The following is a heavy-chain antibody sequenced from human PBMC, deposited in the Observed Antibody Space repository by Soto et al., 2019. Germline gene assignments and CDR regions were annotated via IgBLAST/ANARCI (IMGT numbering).Heavy chain of an antibody. V-gene: IGHV3-11*06. J-gene: IGHJ4*02. CDR3: VRDGAAARLLYYFEF. D-gene: IGHD6-6*01. Sequence: KLGGSLRLSCAASGFTFSDYYMSWIRQAPGKGPEWVSFISDGSSFTDYADSVKGRFTISRDNAKNSLYLQMNSLRAEDTAVYYCVRDGAAARLLYYFEFWGQGSLVTVSS. CDR2: ISDGSSFT. CDR1: GFTFSDYY.